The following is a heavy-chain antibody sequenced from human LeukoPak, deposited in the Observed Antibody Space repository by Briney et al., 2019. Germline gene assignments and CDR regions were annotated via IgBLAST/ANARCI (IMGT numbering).Heavy chain of an antibody. CDR3: ARAPWVATIGRYFDY. D-gene: IGHD5-12*01. V-gene: IGHV3-48*04. Sequence: QPGGSLRLSCAASGFSVNYNSIHWVRQAPGKGLEWVSYIGNTGSPIYYADSVRGRFTISRDNAKNSLYLQMNSLRAEDTAVYYCARAPWVATIGRYFDYWGQGTLVTVSS. CDR1: GFSVNYNS. J-gene: IGHJ4*02. CDR2: IGNTGSPI.